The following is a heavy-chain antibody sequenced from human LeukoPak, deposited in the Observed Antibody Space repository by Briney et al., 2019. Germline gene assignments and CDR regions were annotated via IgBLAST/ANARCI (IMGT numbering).Heavy chain of an antibody. CDR1: RGSISSGDYY. V-gene: IGHV4-30-4*08. J-gene: IGHJ5*02. Sequence: PSQTLSLTCTVTRGSISSGDYYWSWIRQPPGKGLEWIGYLYYSGSTYYNPSLKSRVTISVDTSKNQFSLKLSSVTAEDTAVYYCARDHEGYSSVHNQNWFDPWGQGTLVTVSS. D-gene: IGHD6-25*01. CDR2: LYYSGST. CDR3: ARDHEGYSSVHNQNWFDP.